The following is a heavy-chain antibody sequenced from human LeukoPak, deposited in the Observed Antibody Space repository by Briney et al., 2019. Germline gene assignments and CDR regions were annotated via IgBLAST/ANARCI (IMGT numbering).Heavy chain of an antibody. J-gene: IGHJ1*01. CDR2: IYYTGVT. Sequence: SATLSLTCTVSGGPLTISYWSWIRQPPGRGLEWVGYIYYTGVTNYHPSLAGRVSMSLDMSKNLISLNLDSVTAADTAVYYCVRGERCGGDCSSRQQWGQGTLVTVSS. CDR3: VRGERCGGDCSSRQQ. D-gene: IGHD2-21*02. CDR1: GGPLTISY. V-gene: IGHV4-59*13.